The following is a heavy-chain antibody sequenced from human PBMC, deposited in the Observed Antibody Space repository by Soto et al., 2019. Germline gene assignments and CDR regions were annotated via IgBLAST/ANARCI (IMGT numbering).Heavy chain of an antibody. J-gene: IGHJ4*02. CDR2: IKKDGSEK. CDR3: ERDNPVGLATDF. D-gene: IGHD5-12*01. Sequence: EVQLVESGGGLVQPGGSLRLSCAASGFTFGSDWMSWVRQAPGKGPEWVANIKKDGSEKYYVDSVKGRFTISRDNAKNSLYLQMYSLRVEDTAIYYCERDNPVGLATDFWGQGTLVTVSS. V-gene: IGHV3-7*01. CDR1: GFTFGSDW.